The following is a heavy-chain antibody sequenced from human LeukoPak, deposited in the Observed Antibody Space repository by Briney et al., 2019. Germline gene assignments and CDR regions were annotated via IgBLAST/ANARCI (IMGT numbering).Heavy chain of an antibody. V-gene: IGHV1-69*04. D-gene: IGHD3-22*01. J-gene: IGHJ1*01. CDR3: ARGRGYYEAEYSQH. Sequence: GASVKVSCKASGGTFSSYAISWVRQAPGQGLEWMGRIIPILGIANYAQKFQGRVTITADKSTSTAYMELSSLRSEDTAVYYCARGRGYYEAEYSQHWGQGTLVTVSS. CDR2: IIPILGIA. CDR1: GGTFSSYA.